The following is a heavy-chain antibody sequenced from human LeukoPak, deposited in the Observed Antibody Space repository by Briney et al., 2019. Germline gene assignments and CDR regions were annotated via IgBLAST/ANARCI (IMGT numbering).Heavy chain of an antibody. J-gene: IGHJ3*02. CDR1: GYTFTTYD. CDR2: MNPNSGNT. CDR3: AREGGYSSLNDAFDI. D-gene: IGHD5-18*01. Sequence: ASVKVSCKASGYTFTTYDINWVRQATGQGLEWMGWMNPNSGNTGYAQKFQGRVTMTRNTSMSTAYMELNSLRSEDTAVYYCAREGGYSSLNDAFDIWGQGTMVTVSS. V-gene: IGHV1-8*01.